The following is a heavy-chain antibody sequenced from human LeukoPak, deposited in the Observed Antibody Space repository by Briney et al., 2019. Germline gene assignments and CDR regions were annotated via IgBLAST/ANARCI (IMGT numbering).Heavy chain of an antibody. V-gene: IGHV4-59*01. CDR3: ARVPPYYYDSSGHFVAAFDI. D-gene: IGHD3-22*01. CDR1: GGSISSYY. CDR2: IYYSGST. Sequence: SETLSLTCTVSGGSISSYYWSWIRRPPGKGLEWIGYIYYSGSTNYNPSLKSRVTISVDTSKNHFSLKLSSVTAADTAVYYCARVPPYYYDSSGHFVAAFDIWGQGTMVTVSS. J-gene: IGHJ3*02.